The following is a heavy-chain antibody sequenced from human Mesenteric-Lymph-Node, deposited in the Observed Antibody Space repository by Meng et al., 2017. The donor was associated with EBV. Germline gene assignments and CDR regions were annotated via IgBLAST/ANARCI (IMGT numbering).Heavy chain of an antibody. J-gene: IGHJ5*02. CDR2: IYHSGTN. D-gene: IGHD2-2*01. V-gene: IGHV4-4*02. Sequence: GQLKEQLPGLGKPSGTLSLPGAVSGGSISSSHWWSWIRQPPWKGLEWIGEIYHSGTNNYNPSLKSRVTISVDKSKNQFSLKLSSVTAADTAVYYCASHRYCSSTSCSWFDPWGQGTLVTVSS. CDR3: ASHRYCSSTSCSWFDP. CDR1: GGSISSSHW.